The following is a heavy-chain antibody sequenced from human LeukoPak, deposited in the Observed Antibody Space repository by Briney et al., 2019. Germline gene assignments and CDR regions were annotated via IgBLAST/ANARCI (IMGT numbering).Heavy chain of an antibody. D-gene: IGHD3-3*01. Sequence: GGSLRLSCAASGFTFSSYAMSWVRQAPGKGLEWVSAISGSGGSTYYADSVKGRFTISRDNSKNTLYLQMNSLRAEDTAVYYCAKHVLRFLEWLPIDAFDIWGQGTMVTVSS. V-gene: IGHV3-23*01. CDR1: GFTFSSYA. J-gene: IGHJ3*02. CDR3: AKHVLRFLEWLPIDAFDI. CDR2: ISGSGGST.